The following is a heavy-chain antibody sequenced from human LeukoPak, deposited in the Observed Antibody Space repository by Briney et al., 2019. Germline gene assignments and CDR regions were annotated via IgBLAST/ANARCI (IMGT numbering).Heavy chain of an antibody. CDR2: MSPNSGGT. CDR3: ATGSGNLFDY. J-gene: IGHJ4*02. CDR1: GYTFTSYG. Sequence: ASVKVSCKASGYTFTSYGISWVRQATGQGLEWMGWMSPNSGGTNYAQKFQGRVTMTRDTSISTACMELSRLRSDGTAVYYCATGSGNLFDYWGQGTLVTVSS. V-gene: IGHV1-2*02. D-gene: IGHD2-15*01.